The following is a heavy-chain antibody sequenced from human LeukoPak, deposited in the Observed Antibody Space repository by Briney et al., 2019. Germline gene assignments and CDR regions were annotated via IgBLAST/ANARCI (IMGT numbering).Heavy chain of an antibody. V-gene: IGHV4-59*01. J-gene: IGHJ3*02. CDR3: ARALVPYYDILTGYYKHPIDAFDI. D-gene: IGHD3-9*01. CDR1: GGSISSYY. Sequence: PSETLSLTCTVSGGSISSYYLSWIRQPPGKGLEWIGYIYYSGSTNYNPSLKSRVTISVDTSKNQFSLKLSSVTAADTAVYYCARALVPYYDILTGYYKHPIDAFDIWGQGTMVTVSS. CDR2: IYYSGST.